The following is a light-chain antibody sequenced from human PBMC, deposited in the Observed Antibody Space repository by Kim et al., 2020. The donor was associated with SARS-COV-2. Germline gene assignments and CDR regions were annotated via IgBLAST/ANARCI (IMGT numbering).Light chain of an antibody. Sequence: VPPGQTARLTCSGDKLGDKYACWYQQKPGQSPVLVIYQDSKRPSGIPERFSGSNSGNTATLTISGTQAMDEADYYCQAWDSSTAVFGGGTQLTVL. CDR2: QDS. J-gene: IGLJ3*02. CDR3: QAWDSSTAV. V-gene: IGLV3-1*01. CDR1: KLGDKY.